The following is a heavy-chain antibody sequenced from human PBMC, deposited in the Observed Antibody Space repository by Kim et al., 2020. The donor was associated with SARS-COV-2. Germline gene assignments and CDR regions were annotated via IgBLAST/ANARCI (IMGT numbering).Heavy chain of an antibody. V-gene: IGHV7-4-1*02. J-gene: IGHJ5*02. CDR2: INTNTGNP. CDR1: GYTFTTYS. Sequence: ASVKVSCKASGYTFTTYSMSWVRQVPGQGLEWMGWINTNTGNPTYVQGFTGRFVFSLDTSVSTAYLQISSLKAEDTAVYYCARINELRTVKRFDPWGQGTLVTVSS. CDR3: ARINELRTVKRFDP. D-gene: IGHD1-26*01.